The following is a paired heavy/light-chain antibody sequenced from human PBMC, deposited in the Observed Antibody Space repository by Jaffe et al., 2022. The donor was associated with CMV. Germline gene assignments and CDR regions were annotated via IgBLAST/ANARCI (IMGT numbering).Heavy chain of an antibody. V-gene: IGHV3-74*01. CDR1: GFTFSSYW. CDR3: ARETRITIFGVVIGNYFDY. CDR2: INSDGSST. J-gene: IGHJ4*02. Sequence: EVQLVESGGGLVQPGGSLRLSCAASGFTFSSYWMHWVRQAPGKGLVWVSRINSDGSSTSYADSVKGRFTISRDNAKNTLYLQMNSLRAEDTAVYYCARETRITIFGVVIGNYFDYWGQGTLVTVSS. D-gene: IGHD3-3*01.
Light chain of an antibody. Sequence: DIQMTQSPSSLSASVGDRVTITCQASQDISNYLNWYQQKPGKAPKLLIYDASNLETGVPSRFSGSGSGTDFTFTISSLQPEDIATYYCQQYDNLHMYTFGQGTKLEIK. CDR1: QDISNY. CDR2: DAS. CDR3: QQYDNLHMYT. V-gene: IGKV1-33*01. J-gene: IGKJ2*01.